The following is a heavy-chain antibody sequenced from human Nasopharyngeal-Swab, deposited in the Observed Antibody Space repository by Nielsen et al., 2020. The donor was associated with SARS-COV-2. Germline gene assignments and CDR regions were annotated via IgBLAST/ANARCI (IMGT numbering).Heavy chain of an antibody. V-gene: IGHV4-34*01. J-gene: IGHJ3*02. CDR2: IYHRGTT. D-gene: IGHD6-19*01. CDR3: ARHIRGWDAFDI. Sequence: SETLSLTCAVYGGSPNNYWWSWIRQTPGKELEWIGEIYHRGTTNYNPSLKSRVTISVDTSKNQFSLELISVTAADTAVYYCARHIRGWDAFDIWGQGTTVTVSS. CDR1: GGSPNNYW.